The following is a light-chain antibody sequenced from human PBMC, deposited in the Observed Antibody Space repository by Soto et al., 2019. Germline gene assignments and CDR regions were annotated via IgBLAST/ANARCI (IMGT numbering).Light chain of an antibody. CDR1: SRDGGGYIY. CDR2: DVT. Sequence: QSVLTQPASVSGCPGQSITICCTGTSRDGGGYIYVSCYHQHPGNTPKLMISDVTSRPSWVSSRFSGSKSGNTASLTISGLQTEDEVDYDFSSSTSTSWSVVGTGTTVTV. J-gene: IGLJ1*01. CDR3: SSSTSTSWSV. V-gene: IGLV2-14*01.